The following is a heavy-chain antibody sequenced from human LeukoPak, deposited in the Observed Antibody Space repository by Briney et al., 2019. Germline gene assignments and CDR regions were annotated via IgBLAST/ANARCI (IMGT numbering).Heavy chain of an antibody. J-gene: IGHJ4*02. D-gene: IGHD2-15*01. V-gene: IGHV1-69*04. CDR3: ARAPYCSGGSCLFDS. Sequence: GSSVKVSCKASGGTFSSYAISWVRQAPGQGLEWMGRIIPILGIANYAQKFQGRVTITADKSTSTAYMELSSLRSEDTAVYYCARAPYCSGGSCLFDSWGQGTLVTVSS. CDR1: GGTFSSYA. CDR2: IIPILGIA.